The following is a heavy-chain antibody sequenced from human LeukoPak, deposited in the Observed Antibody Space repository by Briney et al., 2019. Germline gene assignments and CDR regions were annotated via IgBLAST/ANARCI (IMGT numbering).Heavy chain of an antibody. CDR3: ATSMGGGNVDY. CDR2: ITATGSRT. J-gene: IGHJ4*02. V-gene: IGHV3-23*01. CDR1: GFTFGSYT. D-gene: IGHD3-16*01. Sequence: GRSLRLSCAASGFTFGSYTMSWVRQAPGKGLEWVSGITATGSRTYYADSVKGRFTISRDSSKNTLYLQLNSLGVDDTAVYYCATSMGGGNVDYWGQGTLVTVSS.